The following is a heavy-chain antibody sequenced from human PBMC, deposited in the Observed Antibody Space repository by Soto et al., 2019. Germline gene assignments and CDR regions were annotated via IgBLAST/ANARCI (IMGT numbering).Heavy chain of an antibody. V-gene: IGHV4-4*02. Sequence: TLSLTCAVSGGSISSSNWWSWVRQPPGKGLEWIGEIYHSGSTNYNPSLKSRVTISVDKSKNQFSLKLSSVTAADTAVYYCARDLVAAAGTFDPWGQGTLVTVSS. CDR1: GGSISSSNW. D-gene: IGHD6-13*01. CDR3: ARDLVAAAGTFDP. CDR2: IYHSGST. J-gene: IGHJ5*02.